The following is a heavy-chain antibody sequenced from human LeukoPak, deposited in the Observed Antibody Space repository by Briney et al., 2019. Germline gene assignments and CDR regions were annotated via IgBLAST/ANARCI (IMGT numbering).Heavy chain of an antibody. J-gene: IGHJ6*04. V-gene: IGHV3-23*01. CDR1: GFTFSANA. CDR3: AKGTYGVDV. Sequence: GGSLRLSCAAPGFTFSANAMTWVRQAPGKGLEWVSAISGSGGSTYYAESVKGRFTISRDNSNNTLYLQMNSLRAEDTAIYYCAKGTYGVDVWGKGTTVTVSS. CDR2: ISGSGGST.